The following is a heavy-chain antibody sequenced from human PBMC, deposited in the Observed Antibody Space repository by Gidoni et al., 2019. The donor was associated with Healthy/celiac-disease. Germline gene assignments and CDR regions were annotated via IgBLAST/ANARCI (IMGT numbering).Heavy chain of an antibody. CDR1: GFTFDDYA. D-gene: IGHD1-26*01. V-gene: IGHV3-9*01. CDR2: ISWNSGSI. Sequence: EVQLVESGGGLVQPGRSLRLSCAASGFTFDDYAMHWVRQAPGKGLEWVSGISWNSGSIGYADSVKGRFTISRDNAKNSLYLQMNSLRAEDTALYYCAKLVGIGYWGQGTLVTVSS. CDR3: AKLVGIGY. J-gene: IGHJ4*02.